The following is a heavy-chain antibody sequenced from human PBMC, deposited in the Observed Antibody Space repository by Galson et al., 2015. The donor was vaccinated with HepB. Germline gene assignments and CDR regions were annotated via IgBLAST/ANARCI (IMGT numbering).Heavy chain of an antibody. CDR1: GYTFTGYA. Sequence: SVKVSCKASGYTFTGYAMHWVRQAPGQRLEWMGWINAGNGNTKYSQKFQGRVTITRDTSASTAYMELSSLRSADTAVYYCARGDIVVVAAVIRYYYGMDVWGQGTTVTVSS. J-gene: IGHJ6*02. V-gene: IGHV1-3*01. CDR2: INAGNGNT. D-gene: IGHD2-2*01. CDR3: ARGDIVVVAAVIRYYYGMDV.